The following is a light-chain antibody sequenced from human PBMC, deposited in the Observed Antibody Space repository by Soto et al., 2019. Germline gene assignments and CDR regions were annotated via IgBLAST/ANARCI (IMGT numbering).Light chain of an antibody. J-gene: IGLJ1*01. Sequence: QSALTQPPSASGSPGQSVTISCTGTSSDVGGYNYVSWYQQHPGKAPKLMIYEVSKRPSGVPDRFSGSKSGNTASLTVSGLQAEDEADYYCNSYAGSNNLYVFGTGTKVTV. CDR3: NSYAGSNNLYV. CDR1: SSDVGGYNY. V-gene: IGLV2-8*01. CDR2: EVS.